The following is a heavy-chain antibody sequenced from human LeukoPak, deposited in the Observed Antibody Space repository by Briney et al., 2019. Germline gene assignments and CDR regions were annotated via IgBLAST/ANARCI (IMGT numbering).Heavy chain of an antibody. Sequence: PGGSLRLSCAASGFIFSSYAMHWVRQAPGKGPVWVSRINNDGSGTTYADSVKGRFTISRDDAKNTLYLQMNSLRAEDTAVYYCVRGGESTWSWGQGTLVTVSS. CDR2: INNDGSGT. CDR3: VRGGESTWS. CDR1: GFIFSSYA. V-gene: IGHV3-74*01. J-gene: IGHJ5*02. D-gene: IGHD2-15*01.